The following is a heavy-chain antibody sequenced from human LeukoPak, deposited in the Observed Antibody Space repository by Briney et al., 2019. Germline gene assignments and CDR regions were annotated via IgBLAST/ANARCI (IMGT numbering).Heavy chain of an antibody. CDR2: ISGSGGST. V-gene: IGHV3-23*01. J-gene: IGHJ4*02. CDR1: GFTFSSYA. D-gene: IGHD2-15*01. CDR3: AKSGKRYCSGGSCYLFDY. Sequence: GGSLRLPCAASGFTFSSYAMSWVRQAPGKGLEWVSAISGSGGSTYYADSVKGRFTISRDNSKNTLYLQMNSLRAEDTAVYYCAKSGKRYCSGGSCYLFDYWGQGTLVTVSS.